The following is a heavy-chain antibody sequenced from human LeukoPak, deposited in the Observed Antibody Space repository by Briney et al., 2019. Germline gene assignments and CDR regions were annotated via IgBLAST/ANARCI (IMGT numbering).Heavy chain of an antibody. CDR3: ARVTVAATRVYYFDY. Sequence: GASVKVSCKASGYTFTGYYMHWARQAPGQGLVWMGWINPNSGGTNYAQKFQGRVTMTRDTSISTAYMELSRLRSDDTAVYYCARVTVAATRVYYFDYWGQGTLVTVSS. V-gene: IGHV1-2*02. D-gene: IGHD2-15*01. CDR2: INPNSGGT. J-gene: IGHJ4*02. CDR1: GYTFTGYY.